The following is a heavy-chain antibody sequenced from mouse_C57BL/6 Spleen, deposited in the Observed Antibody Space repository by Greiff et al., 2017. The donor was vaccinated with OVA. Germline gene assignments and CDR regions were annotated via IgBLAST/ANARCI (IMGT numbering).Heavy chain of an antibody. Sequence: QVQLKESGAELVRPGTSVKVSCKASGYAFTNYLIEWVKQRPGQGLEWIGVINPGSGGTNYNEKFKGKATLTADKSSSTAYMQLSSLTSEDSAVYFCARKETAQNYFDYWGQGTTLTVSS. CDR2: INPGSGGT. CDR1: GYAFTNYL. D-gene: IGHD3-2*02. CDR3: ARKETAQNYFDY. V-gene: IGHV1-54*01. J-gene: IGHJ2*01.